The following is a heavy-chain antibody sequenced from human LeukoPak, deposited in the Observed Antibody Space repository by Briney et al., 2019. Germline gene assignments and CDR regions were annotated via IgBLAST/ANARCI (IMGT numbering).Heavy chain of an antibody. V-gene: IGHV1-46*03. J-gene: IGHJ4*02. CDR2: INPSVGGT. Sequence: ASVKVSCKAFGYGYTSYYIHWVRQAPGQGLEWMGIINPSVGGTTYARKFQGRVTMTRDTSTSTVYMELSSLRSEDTAVYYCARHGSGRYYPAEGRVDYWGQGTLVTVSS. CDR1: GYGYTSYY. CDR3: ARHGSGRYYPAEGRVDY. D-gene: IGHD3-10*01.